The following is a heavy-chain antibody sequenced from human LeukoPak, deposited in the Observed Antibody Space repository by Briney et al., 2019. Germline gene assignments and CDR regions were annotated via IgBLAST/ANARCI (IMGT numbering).Heavy chain of an antibody. V-gene: IGHV1-2*02. Sequence: ASVKVSCKASGYAFTGYYMHWVRQAPGQGLEWMGWINPNSGGTNYAQKFQGRVTMTRDTSISTAYMELSRLRSDDTAVYYCARDLVGYCSGGGSCYGAYYYYGMDVWGQGTTVTVSS. CDR3: ARDLVGYCSGGGSCYGAYYYYGMDV. D-gene: IGHD2-15*01. CDR1: GYAFTGYY. CDR2: INPNSGGT. J-gene: IGHJ6*02.